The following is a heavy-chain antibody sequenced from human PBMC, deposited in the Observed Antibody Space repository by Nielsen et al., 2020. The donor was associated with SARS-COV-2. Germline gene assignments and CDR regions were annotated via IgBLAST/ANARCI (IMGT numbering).Heavy chain of an antibody. D-gene: IGHD3-22*01. CDR1: GFTFSSYA. J-gene: IGHJ5*02. Sequence: GESLKISCAASGFTFSSYAMHWVRQAPGKGLEWVAVISYDGSNKYYADSVKGRFTISRVNSKNTLYLQMNSLRAEDTAVYYCARGGYYYDSSGQRNWFDPWGQGTLVTVSS. CDR3: ARGGYYYDSSGQRNWFDP. CDR2: ISYDGSNK. V-gene: IGHV3-30*04.